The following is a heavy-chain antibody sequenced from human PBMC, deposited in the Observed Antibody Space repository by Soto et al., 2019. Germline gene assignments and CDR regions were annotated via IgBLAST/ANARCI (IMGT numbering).Heavy chain of an antibody. J-gene: IGHJ6*02. CDR1: GYTFTGYY. D-gene: IGHD4-4*01. CDR3: AREPPAVRFYYYYGMGV. V-gene: IGHV1-2*02. Sequence: GASVEVCCKASGYTFTGYYMHWVRQAPGQGLEWMGWINPNSGGTDYAQKFQGRVTMTRDTSISTAYMELSRLRSDDTAVYYCAREPPAVRFYYYYGMGVWGQGTTVTVS. CDR2: INPNSGGT.